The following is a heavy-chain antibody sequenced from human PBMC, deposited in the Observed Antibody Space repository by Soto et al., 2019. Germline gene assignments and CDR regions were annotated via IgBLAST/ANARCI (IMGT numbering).Heavy chain of an antibody. D-gene: IGHD3-3*01. J-gene: IGHJ6*02. CDR3: AKATPRPLIGFWSNV. V-gene: IGHV3-23*01. CDR1: GFTFSSYA. CDR2: ISGSGGST. Sequence: PVGSLRLSCAASGFTFSSYAMSWVRQAPGKGLEWVSAISGSGGSTYYADSVKGRFTISRDNSKNTLYLQMNSLRAEDTAVYYCAKATPRPLIGFWSNVWGQGTTVTVSS.